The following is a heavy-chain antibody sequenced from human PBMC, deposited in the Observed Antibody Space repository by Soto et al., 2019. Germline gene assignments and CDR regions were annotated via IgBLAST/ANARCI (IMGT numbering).Heavy chain of an antibody. CDR2: INHSGST. CDR3: ARGWTYYDFWSGYYRNWYFDL. J-gene: IGHJ2*01. Sequence: PSETLSLTCAVYGGSFSGYYWSWIRQPPGKGLEWIGEINHSGSTNYNPSLKRRVTISVDTSKNQVSPKLSSVTAADTAVYYCARGWTYYDFWSGYYRNWYFDLWGRGTLVTVSS. CDR1: GGSFSGYY. V-gene: IGHV4-34*01. D-gene: IGHD3-3*01.